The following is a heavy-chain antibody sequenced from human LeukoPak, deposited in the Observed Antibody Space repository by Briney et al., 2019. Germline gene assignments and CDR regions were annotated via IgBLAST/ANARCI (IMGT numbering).Heavy chain of an antibody. J-gene: IGHJ4*02. D-gene: IGHD6-19*01. Sequence: GSVKVSCKASGYTFTSYYMHWVRQAPGQGLEWMGIINPSGGSTTYAQKFQGRVTMTRDTSTSTVYMELSSLSSEDTAVSYCGLIAVADTGFDFWGQGTLVTVSS. CDR2: INPSGGST. CDR1: GYTFTSYY. CDR3: GLIAVADTGFDF. V-gene: IGHV1-46*01.